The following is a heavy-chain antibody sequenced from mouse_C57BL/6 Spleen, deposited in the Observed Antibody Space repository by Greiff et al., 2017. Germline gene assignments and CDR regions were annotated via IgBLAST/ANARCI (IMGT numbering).Heavy chain of an antibody. CDR3: AKKEDYYEDYFDY. CDR1: GFTFSDYG. Sequence: EVQLVESGGGLVKPGGSLKLSCAASGFTFSDYGMHWVRQAPEKGLEWVAYISSGSSTIYYADTVKGRFTISRDNAKNTLFLQRTSLRSEDTAMYYGAKKEDYYEDYFDYWGQGTTLTVSS. CDR2: ISSGSSTI. J-gene: IGHJ2*01. D-gene: IGHD1-1*01. V-gene: IGHV5-17*01.